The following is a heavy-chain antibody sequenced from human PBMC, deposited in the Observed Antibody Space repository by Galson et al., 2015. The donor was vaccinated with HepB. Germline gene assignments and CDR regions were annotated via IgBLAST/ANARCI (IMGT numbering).Heavy chain of an antibody. V-gene: IGHV4-34*01. J-gene: IGHJ4*02. CDR3: ARHSSSWYYFDY. D-gene: IGHD6-13*01. Sequence: SETLSLTCTVYGGSFSGYFWSWIRQPPGKGLEWIGEIYHSGSTNYNPSLKSRVIISVDTSKNQFSLNLSSVTAADTAVYYCARHSSSWYYFDYWGLGTLVTVSS. CDR1: GGSFSGYF. CDR2: IYHSGST.